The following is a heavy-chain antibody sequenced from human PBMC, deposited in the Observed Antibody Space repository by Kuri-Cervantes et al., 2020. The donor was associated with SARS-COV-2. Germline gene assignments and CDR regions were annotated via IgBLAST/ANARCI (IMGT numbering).Heavy chain of an antibody. CDR2: ISYDGSNK. CDR1: GLTFTSYA. J-gene: IGHJ4*02. CDR3: AENTPLVY. D-gene: IGHD2-15*01. Sequence: LSLTCAVSGLTFTSYAMHWVRQAPGKGLEWVALISYDGSNKYYADSVKGRFTISRDNLKNTLYLQMNSLRPEDTAVYYCAENTPLVYWGQGALVTVSS. V-gene: IGHV3-30*18.